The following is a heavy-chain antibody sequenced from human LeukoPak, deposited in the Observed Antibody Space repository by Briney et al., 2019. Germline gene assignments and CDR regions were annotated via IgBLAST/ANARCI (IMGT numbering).Heavy chain of an antibody. V-gene: IGHV4-34*09. CDR2: IYYSGST. CDR1: GGSFSGYY. J-gene: IGHJ4*02. Sequence: PSETLSLTCAVYGGSFSGYYWSWVRQPPGKGLEWIGYIYYSGSTYYNPSLKSRVNISVDTSKNQFSLKLSSVTAADTAVYYCARERASVDYWGQGTLVTVSS. D-gene: IGHD5-12*01. CDR3: ARERASVDY.